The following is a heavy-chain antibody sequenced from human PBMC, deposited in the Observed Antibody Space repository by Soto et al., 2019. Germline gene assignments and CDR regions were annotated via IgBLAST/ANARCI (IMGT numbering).Heavy chain of an antibody. CDR1: GFTFSGSA. V-gene: IGHV3-73*01. CDR2: SKDKASNYAT. D-gene: IGHD3-9*01. J-gene: IGHJ5*02. Sequence: PGGSLRLSCAASGFTFSGSAVHWVRQASGKGLEWVGRSKDKASNYATAYSASVQGRVTMTTDISTRTSYLELRGLTSDDTAVYYCTKDAKFDDIYTGYFVNDLWGQGTPVTVS. CDR3: TKDAKFDDIYTGYFVNDL.